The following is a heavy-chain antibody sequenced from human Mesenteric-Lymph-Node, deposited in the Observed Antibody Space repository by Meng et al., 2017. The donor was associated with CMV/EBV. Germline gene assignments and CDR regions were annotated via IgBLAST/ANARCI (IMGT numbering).Heavy chain of an antibody. CDR1: GGSVSSGSYY. D-gene: IGHD2-15*01. CDR3: ARVPTPYYYYGMDV. J-gene: IGHJ6*02. V-gene: IGHV4-61*01. Sequence: SETLSLTCTVSGGSVSSGSYYWSWIRQPPGKGLEWIGYIYYSGSTNYNPSLKSRVTISVDTSKNQFSLKLSSVTAADTAVYYCARVPTPYYYYGMDVWGQGTTVTVSS. CDR2: IYYSGST.